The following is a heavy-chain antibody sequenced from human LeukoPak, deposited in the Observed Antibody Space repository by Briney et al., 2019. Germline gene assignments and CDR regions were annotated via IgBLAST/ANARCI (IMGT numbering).Heavy chain of an antibody. J-gene: IGHJ4*02. CDR1: GFTFSSYG. Sequence: GGTLRLSCAASGFTFSSYGMSWVRQAPGKGLEWVSAISGSGGSTYYADSVKGRFTISRDNSKNTLYLQMNSLRAEDTAVYYCAKDGGGYDTSGYYYGDYWGQGTLVTVSS. V-gene: IGHV3-23*01. D-gene: IGHD3-22*01. CDR3: AKDGGGYDTSGYYYGDY. CDR2: ISGSGGST.